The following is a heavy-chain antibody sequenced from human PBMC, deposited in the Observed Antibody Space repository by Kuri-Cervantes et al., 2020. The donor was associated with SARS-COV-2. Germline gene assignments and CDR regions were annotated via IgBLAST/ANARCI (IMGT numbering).Heavy chain of an antibody. Sequence: GESLKISCAASGFTFSSYAMHWVRQAPGKGLEWVAVISYDGSNKYYADSVKGRFTISRNNSKNTLYLQMNSLRAEDTAVYYCARYCSSTSCYGDYYYYYGMDVWGQGTTVTVSS. D-gene: IGHD2-2*01. CDR2: ISYDGSNK. CDR1: GFTFSSYA. J-gene: IGHJ6*02. CDR3: ARYCSSTSCYGDYYYYYGMDV. V-gene: IGHV3-30*07.